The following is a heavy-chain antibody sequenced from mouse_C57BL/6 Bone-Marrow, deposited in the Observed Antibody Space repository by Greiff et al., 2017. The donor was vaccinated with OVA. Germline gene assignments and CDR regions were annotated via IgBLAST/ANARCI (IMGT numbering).Heavy chain of an antibody. J-gene: IGHJ2*01. D-gene: IGHD2-3*01. Sequence: VQLQQSVAELVRPGASVKLSCTASGFNFKNTYMHWVKQRPEQGLEWIGRIDPANGNTKYAPKFQGKATITADTSSNTAYLQLSSLTSEDTASYYWARMLLQPFDYWGQGTTLTVSS. CDR3: ARMLLQPFDY. V-gene: IGHV14-3*01. CDR2: IDPANGNT. CDR1: GFNFKNTY.